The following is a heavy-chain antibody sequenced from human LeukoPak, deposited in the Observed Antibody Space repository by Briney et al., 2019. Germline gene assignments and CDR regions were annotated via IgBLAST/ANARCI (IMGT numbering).Heavy chain of an antibody. Sequence: GGSLRLSCAAPGFTFSSYWMHWVRQAPGKGLEWVAVIWYDGSNKYYADSVKGRFTISRDNSKNTLYLQMNSLRAEDTAVYYCARGTAHSSGWYYFDYWGQGTLVTVSS. CDR1: GFTFSSYW. D-gene: IGHD6-19*01. V-gene: IGHV3-33*08. CDR3: ARGTAHSSGWYYFDY. CDR2: IWYDGSNK. J-gene: IGHJ4*02.